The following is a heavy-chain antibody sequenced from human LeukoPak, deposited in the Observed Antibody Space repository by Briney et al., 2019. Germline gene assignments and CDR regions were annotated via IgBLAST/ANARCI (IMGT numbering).Heavy chain of an antibody. Sequence: GSVTVSCKASGYTFNSYGICWVRQAPGQGLEWIGWINPSNGNIKYAEKLQGRVTITTDTSTSTAYMDLRSMRSDDTAVYYCARDGVSGPFDYWGRGTLVTVSS. V-gene: IGHV1-18*01. CDR3: ARDGVSGPFDY. CDR2: INPSNGNI. CDR1: GYTFNSYG. J-gene: IGHJ4*01. D-gene: IGHD3-3*01.